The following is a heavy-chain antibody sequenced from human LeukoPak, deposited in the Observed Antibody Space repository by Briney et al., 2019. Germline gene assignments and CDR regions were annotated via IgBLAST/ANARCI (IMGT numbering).Heavy chain of an antibody. Sequence: ETLSLTCTVSGGSVSSSGHFWNWVRQAPGKGLEWVSSISSSSSYIYYADSVKGRFTISRDNAKNSLYLQMNSLRAEDTAVYYCARDLLAQWELPYIDYWGQGTLVTVSS. J-gene: IGHJ4*02. CDR2: ISSSSSYI. V-gene: IGHV3-21*01. D-gene: IGHD1-26*01. CDR1: GGSVSSSGHF. CDR3: ARDLLAQWELPYIDY.